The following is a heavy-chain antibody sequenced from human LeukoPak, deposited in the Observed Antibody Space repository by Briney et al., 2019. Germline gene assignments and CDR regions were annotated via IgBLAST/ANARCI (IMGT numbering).Heavy chain of an antibody. V-gene: IGHV1-46*01. Sequence: ASVKVSCKASGYTFTCYYMHWVRQAPGQGLEWMGIINPSGGSTSYAQKFQGRVTMTRDTSTSTVYMELSSLRSEDTAVYYCARAYGLDAFDIWGQGTMVTVSS. CDR1: GYTFTCYY. CDR2: INPSGGST. CDR3: ARAYGLDAFDI. D-gene: IGHD4-17*01. J-gene: IGHJ3*02.